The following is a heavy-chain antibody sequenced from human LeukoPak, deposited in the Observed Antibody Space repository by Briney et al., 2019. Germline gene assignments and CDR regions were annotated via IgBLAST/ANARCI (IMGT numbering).Heavy chain of an antibody. CDR1: GGTFSSYA. CDR2: ISAYNGNT. CDR3: ARAVGVRGVIMWYYYYYMDV. V-gene: IGHV1-18*01. J-gene: IGHJ6*03. D-gene: IGHD3-10*01. Sequence: ASVKVSCKASGGTFSSYAISWVRQAPGQGLEWMGWISAYNGNTNYAQKLQGRVTMTTDTSTSTAYMELRSLRSDDTAVYYCARAVGVRGVIMWYYYYYMDVWGKGTTVTVSS.